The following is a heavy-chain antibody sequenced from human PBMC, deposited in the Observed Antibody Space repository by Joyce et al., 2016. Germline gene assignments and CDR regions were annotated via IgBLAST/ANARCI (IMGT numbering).Heavy chain of an antibody. CDR1: GFSFSVYV. J-gene: IGHJ4*02. CDR3: AKDQGSSWPLFDF. CDR2: ISHDGTDE. D-gene: IGHD2-2*01. Sequence: QVPLVESGGGVVQPGRSLRLSCSVSGFSFSVYVMHWVRQAPGKGLEWVAQISHDGTDEYYADSVKGRLTISRDNSKNTLFLQMNSLRSEDTAIYYCAKDQGSSWPLFDFWGQGTLVTVSS. V-gene: IGHV3-30*18.